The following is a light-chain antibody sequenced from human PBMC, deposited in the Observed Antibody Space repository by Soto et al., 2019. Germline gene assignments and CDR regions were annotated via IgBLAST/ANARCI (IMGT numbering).Light chain of an antibody. V-gene: IGLV1-40*01. CDR2: ANS. J-gene: IGLJ2*01. CDR1: RSNIGAGYD. Sequence: QPALTQPPSVSGAPGQRVTISCTGSRSNIGAGYDVHWYQQLPGTAPKVLIYANSNRPSGVPDRFSGSKSGTSASLAITGLQAEDEADYYCQSYDSSLSVVFGGGTKLTVL. CDR3: QSYDSSLSVV.